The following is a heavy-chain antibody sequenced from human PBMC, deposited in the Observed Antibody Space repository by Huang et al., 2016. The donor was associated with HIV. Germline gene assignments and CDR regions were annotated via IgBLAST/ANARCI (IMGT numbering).Heavy chain of an antibody. V-gene: IGHV3-48*01. J-gene: IGHJ4*02. CDR2: ISKTSGAT. Sequence: EVQLVESGGGLAQPGGSLRLSCVASGYTFSTYSMNWVRQAPGKGVGWVSYISKTSGATSYAGSVKGRFTVSRDNVKNSLYLQMNRLRVEDTAMYYCVRDSSSGLQLRYWGQGALVIVS. CDR1: GYTFSTYS. CDR3: VRDSSSGLQLRY. D-gene: IGHD3-22*01.